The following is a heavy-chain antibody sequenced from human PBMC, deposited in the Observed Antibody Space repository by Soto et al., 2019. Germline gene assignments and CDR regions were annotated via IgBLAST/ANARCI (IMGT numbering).Heavy chain of an antibody. J-gene: IGHJ4*02. CDR1: GFTFSGYG. V-gene: IGHV3-33*01. D-gene: IGHD4-4*01. CDR2: MGYGGTGD. Sequence: GGSLRLSCAASGFTFSGYGMHWVRQAPGKGLEWVAVMGYGGTGDHYADSVKGRFTISRDNSKNTAYLQMDSLRAEDTAVYYCVRDDYNNSRPLDYWGQGTLVTVSS. CDR3: VRDDYNNSRPLDY.